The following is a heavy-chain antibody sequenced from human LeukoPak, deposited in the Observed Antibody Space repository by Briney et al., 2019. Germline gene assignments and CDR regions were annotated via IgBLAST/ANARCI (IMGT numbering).Heavy chain of an antibody. CDR1: GASCSGYY. J-gene: IGHJ5*02. V-gene: IGHV4-34*01. Sequence: PSDTLSPTCSLHGASCSGYYWSWIRQPPGKGLEWIGEINHSGSTNYNPSLKSGVTLSVDTPKNQFTLNLRSVTDPDTPVYYCARRPLGYSSCWYLNWFDPWGKGTLVTVSS. D-gene: IGHD6-19*01. CDR3: ARRPLGYSSCWYLNWFDP. CDR2: INHSGST.